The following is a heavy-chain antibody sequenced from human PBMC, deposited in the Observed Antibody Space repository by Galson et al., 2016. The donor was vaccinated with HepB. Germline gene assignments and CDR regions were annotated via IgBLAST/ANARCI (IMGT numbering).Heavy chain of an antibody. CDR3: ASVRGGCSTTCYLDS. CDR1: GASINSNYW. J-gene: IGHJ4*02. CDR2: SYHSEST. V-gene: IGHV4-4*02. Sequence: SETLSLTCAVSGASINSNYWWTWVRQPPGKGLEWIGESYHSESTNYNPSLKSRVSISLDKSKNQFSLRLNSVSAEDTAVYFCASVRGGCSTTCYLDSWGQGTLVTVSS. D-gene: IGHD2-2*01.